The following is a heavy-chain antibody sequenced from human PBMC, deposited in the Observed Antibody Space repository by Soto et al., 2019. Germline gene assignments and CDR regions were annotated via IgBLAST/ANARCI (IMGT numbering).Heavy chain of an antibody. CDR3: ASRYGTNGVCYIDY. CDR1: GGSVISGSYY. V-gene: IGHV4-61*01. Sequence: PSETLSLTCTVSGGSVISGSYYWSLIRQPPGKGLEWIGYIYYSGSTNYNPSLKSRVTISVDTSKNQFSLKLSSVTAADTAVYYCASRYGTNGVCYIDYWGQGTLVTVSS. D-gene: IGHD2-8*01. J-gene: IGHJ4*02. CDR2: IYYSGST.